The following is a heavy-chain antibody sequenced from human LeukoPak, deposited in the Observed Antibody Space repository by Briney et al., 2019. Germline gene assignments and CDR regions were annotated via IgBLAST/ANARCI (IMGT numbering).Heavy chain of an antibody. CDR3: AKGGATVIDY. J-gene: IGHJ4*02. V-gene: IGHV3-74*01. Sequence: GGSLGLSCAASGFTFSNYWMHWVRQAPGKGLVWVSRINSDGSSTTSADSVKGRFTISRDNAKNTLYLQMNSLRAEDTAVYYCAKGGATVIDYWGQGTLVTVSS. D-gene: IGHD4-17*01. CDR2: INSDGSST. CDR1: GFTFSNYW.